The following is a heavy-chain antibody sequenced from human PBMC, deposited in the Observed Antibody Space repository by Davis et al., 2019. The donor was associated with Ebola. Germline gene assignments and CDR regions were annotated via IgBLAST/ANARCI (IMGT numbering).Heavy chain of an antibody. CDR3: ARTFVGGMDV. CDR2: IYYSGST. Sequence: MPSETLSLTCTVSGASIRSRSYYWSWIRQPPGKGLEWIGYIYYSGSTNYNPSLKSRVTISVDTSKNQFSLKLSSVTAADTAVYYCARTFVGGMDVWGKGTTVTVSS. D-gene: IGHD3-10*01. J-gene: IGHJ6*04. V-gene: IGHV4-61*01. CDR1: GASIRSRSYY.